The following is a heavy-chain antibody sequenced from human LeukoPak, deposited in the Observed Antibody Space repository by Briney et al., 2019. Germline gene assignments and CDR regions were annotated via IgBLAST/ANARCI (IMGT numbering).Heavy chain of an antibody. Sequence: GGSLRLSCAASGFTFSSYGMHWVRQAPGKGVEWVAVISYEGSNKYYADSVKGRFTISRDNSKNTLYLQMNSLRAEDTAVYYCAKKYCGGDCYLDGFDYRGQGTLGTVS. V-gene: IGHV3-30*18. J-gene: IGHJ4*02. CDR3: AKKYCGGDCYLDGFDY. CDR1: GFTFSSYG. D-gene: IGHD2-21*02. CDR2: ISYEGSNK.